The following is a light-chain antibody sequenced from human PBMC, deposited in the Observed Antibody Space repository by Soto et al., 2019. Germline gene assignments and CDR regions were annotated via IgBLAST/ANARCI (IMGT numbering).Light chain of an antibody. Sequence: EIVLTQSPGTLSLSPGERATLSCRASQSVSSSYLAWYQQKPGQAPRLLIYGASSRATGIPDRFSGSGSGTDFTLTISRLEPEDFAVYYCQQYDNSPITFGGGTKVDI. CDR3: QQYDNSPIT. CDR1: QSVSSSY. J-gene: IGKJ4*01. V-gene: IGKV3-20*01. CDR2: GAS.